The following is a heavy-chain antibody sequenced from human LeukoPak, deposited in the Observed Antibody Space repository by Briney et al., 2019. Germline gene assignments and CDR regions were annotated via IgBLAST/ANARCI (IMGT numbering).Heavy chain of an antibody. Sequence: GGSLRLSCAASGFTFSSYGMHWVRQAPGKGLEWVAVISYDGSNKYYADSGKGRFTISRDNSKNRVYLQMNSLRAEDTAVYYCAKDGGGVRYFDWLSVGHYFDYWGQGTLVTVSS. V-gene: IGHV3-30*18. CDR3: AKDGGGVRYFDWLSVGHYFDY. CDR2: ISYDGSNK. J-gene: IGHJ4*02. D-gene: IGHD3-9*01. CDR1: GFTFSSYG.